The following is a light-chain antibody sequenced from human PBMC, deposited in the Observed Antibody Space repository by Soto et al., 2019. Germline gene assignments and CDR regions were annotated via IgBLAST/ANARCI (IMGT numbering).Light chain of an antibody. Sequence: EIVMTQSPATLSVSPGERATLSCRASQSVSSNIAWYQQQPGQAPRLLIYGASTRATGIPARFSGSGSGTEFTLTISSLQSEDFAVYSCQQYNNWPPWTFGQGTKVDI. V-gene: IGKV3-15*01. CDR1: QSVSSN. CDR3: QQYNNWPPWT. J-gene: IGKJ1*01. CDR2: GAS.